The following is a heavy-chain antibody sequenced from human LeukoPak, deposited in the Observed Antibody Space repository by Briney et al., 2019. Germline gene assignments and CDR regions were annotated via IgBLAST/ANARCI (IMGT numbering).Heavy chain of an antibody. J-gene: IGHJ5*02. CDR3: ARGPLTVTRGFDP. Sequence: ASETLSLTCTVSGGSISNYYWSWFRQPPGKGLEWIGYIYYSGSTNYNPSLKSRVTMSVDTSTNQFSLKLSSVTAADTAVYYCARGPLTVTRGFDPWGQGTLVTVSS. D-gene: IGHD4-17*01. V-gene: IGHV4-59*12. CDR1: GGSISNYY. CDR2: IYYSGST.